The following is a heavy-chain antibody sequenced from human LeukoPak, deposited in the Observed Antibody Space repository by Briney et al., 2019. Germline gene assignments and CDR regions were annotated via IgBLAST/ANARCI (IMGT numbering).Heavy chain of an antibody. CDR2: MNPNSGNT. Sequence: GASVKVSCKASGYTFTGYYMHWVRQAPGQGLEWMGWMNPNSGNTGYAQKFQGRVTITRNTSISTAYMELSSLRSEDTAVYYCARGSYFNELHPDLDYWGQGTLVTVSS. D-gene: IGHD1-26*01. J-gene: IGHJ4*02. CDR3: ARGSYFNELHPDLDY. CDR1: GYTFTGYY. V-gene: IGHV1-8*03.